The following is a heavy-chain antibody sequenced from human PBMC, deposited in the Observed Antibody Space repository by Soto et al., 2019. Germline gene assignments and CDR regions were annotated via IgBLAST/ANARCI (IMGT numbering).Heavy chain of an antibody. V-gene: IGHV3-23*01. CDR3: AKDLVGATYGY. D-gene: IGHD1-26*01. J-gene: IGHJ4*02. CDR1: GFAFSSYA. Sequence: EVQLLESGGGLVQPGGSLRLSCAASGFAFSSYAMSWVRQAPGKGLEWVSAISGSGGSTYYADSVKGRFTISRDNSKNTRYLQMNSLRAEDTAVYYCAKDLVGATYGYWGQGTLVTVSS. CDR2: ISGSGGST.